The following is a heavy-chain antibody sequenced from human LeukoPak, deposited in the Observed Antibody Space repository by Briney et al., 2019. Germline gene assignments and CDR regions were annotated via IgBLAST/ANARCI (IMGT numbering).Heavy chain of an antibody. CDR2: INHSGST. D-gene: IGHD6-13*01. CDR3: ARDREAAAPFGP. CDR1: GGSFSGYY. J-gene: IGHJ5*02. V-gene: IGHV4-34*01. Sequence: SETLSLTCAVYGGSFSGYYWIWIPQPPGKGLEWIGEINHSGSTNYNPSLKSRVTISVDTSKNQFFLKLSSVTAADTAVYYCARDREAAAPFGPWGQGTLVTVSS.